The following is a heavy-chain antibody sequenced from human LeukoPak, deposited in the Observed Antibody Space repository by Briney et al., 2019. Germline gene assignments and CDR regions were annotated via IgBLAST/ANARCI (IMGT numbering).Heavy chain of an antibody. Sequence: GGSLRLSCAASGFSISSYYMHWVRQAPGKGLEWVSIIYSGGSTYYADSVKGRFTISRDDSKNTLYLQMNSLRAEDTAVFYCARAILGSTSASDCCPLDYWAQGILVTV. CDR2: IYSGGST. J-gene: IGHJ4*02. CDR1: GFSISSYY. V-gene: IGHV3-53*01. D-gene: IGHD2-21*01. CDR3: ARAILGSTSASDCCPLDY.